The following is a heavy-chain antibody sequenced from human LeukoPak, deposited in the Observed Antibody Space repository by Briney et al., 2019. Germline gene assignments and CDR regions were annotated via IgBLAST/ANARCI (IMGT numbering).Heavy chain of an antibody. J-gene: IGHJ4*02. CDR3: ARLYGNYQNYFDY. CDR2: IYYSGST. CDR1: GGSISSGSYY. Sequence: SETLSLTCTVSGGSISSGSYYWSWIRQPAGKGLEWIGYIYYSGSTNYNPSLKSRVTISVDTSKNQFSLKLRSVTAADTAVYFCARLYGNYQNYFDYWGQGTLVTVSS. V-gene: IGHV4-61*10. D-gene: IGHD1-7*01.